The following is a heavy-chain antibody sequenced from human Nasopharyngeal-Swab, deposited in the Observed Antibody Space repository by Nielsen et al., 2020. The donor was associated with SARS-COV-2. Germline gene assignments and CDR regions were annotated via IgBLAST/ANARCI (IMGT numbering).Heavy chain of an antibody. Sequence: GGSLRLSCAASGFTFNTYAINWVRQAPGKRLEWVSVISGSDYSTKYADSVKGRFTISRDNSKNTVNLQMNSLRAEDTAIYYCAKDRDSGDDSDDYYHYYGMDVWGQGTTVTVSS. D-gene: IGHD5-12*01. J-gene: IGHJ6*02. V-gene: IGHV3-23*01. CDR1: GFTFNTYA. CDR3: AKDRDSGDDSDDYYHYYGMDV. CDR2: ISGSDYST.